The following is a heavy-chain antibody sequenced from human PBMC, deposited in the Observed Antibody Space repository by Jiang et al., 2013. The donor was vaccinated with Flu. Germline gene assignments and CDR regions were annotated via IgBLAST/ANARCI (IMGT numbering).Heavy chain of an antibody. Sequence: AEVKKPGASVKVSCKASGFKFSNYGFSWVRQAPGQGPEWMGWISGFDGNTVYAVKVQDRLTLTMDSSTGTAYMELKSLTSDDTAVYFCARDPYDTSGANFDYWGQGTLVTVSA. CDR3: ARDPYDTSGANFDY. D-gene: IGHD3-22*01. CDR2: ISGFDGNT. J-gene: IGHJ4*02. CDR1: GFKFSNYG. V-gene: IGHV1-18*01.